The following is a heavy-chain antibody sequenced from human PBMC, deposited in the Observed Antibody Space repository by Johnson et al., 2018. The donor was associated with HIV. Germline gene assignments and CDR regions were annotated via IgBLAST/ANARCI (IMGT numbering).Heavy chain of an antibody. CDR1: GFTFSSYP. J-gene: IGHJ3*02. CDR3: AKDKLKRTRGSDAFDI. V-gene: IGHV3-30-3*01. Sequence: QVQLVESGGGVVQRGRSLRLSCAGSGFTFSSYPMHWVRQPPGKGLEWVAVISYDGNNKYYADSVKGRVTISRDNSKNTLYLQMNSLRAEDTAMYYCAKDKLKRTRGSDAFDIWGQGTRVTVSS. CDR2: ISYDGNNK. D-gene: IGHD2-15*01.